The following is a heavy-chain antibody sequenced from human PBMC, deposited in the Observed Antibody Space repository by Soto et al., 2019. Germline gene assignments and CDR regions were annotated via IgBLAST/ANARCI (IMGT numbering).Heavy chain of an antibody. CDR3: AKRGGVVGGSEHPFFEY. Sequence: QVQLVESGGGVVQPGTSLRLSCAASGFIFSNYGMHWVRRAPGKGLEWVALISFDGKNRNYADSVKGRFTIYRDNPKNTLYLEMNSLRPEDTAFYYCAKRGGVVGGSEHPFFEYWGQGTLVTVSS. D-gene: IGHD2-15*01. CDR1: GFIFSNYG. CDR2: ISFDGKNR. V-gene: IGHV3-30*18. J-gene: IGHJ4*02.